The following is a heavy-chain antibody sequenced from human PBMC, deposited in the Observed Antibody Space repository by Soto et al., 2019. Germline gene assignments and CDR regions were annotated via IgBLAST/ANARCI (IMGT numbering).Heavy chain of an antibody. V-gene: IGHV4-59*12. CDR2: IYYSGST. CDR1: GGSISSYY. J-gene: IGHJ4*02. Sequence: SETLSLTCTVSGGSISSYYWSWIRQPPGKGLEWIGYIYYSGSTNYNPSLKSRVTISVDTSKNQFSLRAEDTAVYYCARAAGYSSSWYSYWGQGTLVTVSS. D-gene: IGHD6-13*01. CDR3: ARAAGYSSSWYSY.